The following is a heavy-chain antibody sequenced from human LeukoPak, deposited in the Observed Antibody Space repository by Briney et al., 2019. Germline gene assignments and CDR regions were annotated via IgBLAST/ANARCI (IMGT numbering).Heavy chain of an antibody. CDR1: GGTFSSYA. CDR3: ARVKNYDILTGYHKGLDY. D-gene: IGHD3-9*01. Sequence: ASVKVSCKASGGTFSSYAISWVRQAPGQGLEWMGRIIPILGIANYAQKFQGRVTITADKSTSTAYMGLSSLRSEDTAVYYCARVKNYDILTGYHKGLDYWGQGTLVTVSS. J-gene: IGHJ4*02. CDR2: IIPILGIA. V-gene: IGHV1-69*04.